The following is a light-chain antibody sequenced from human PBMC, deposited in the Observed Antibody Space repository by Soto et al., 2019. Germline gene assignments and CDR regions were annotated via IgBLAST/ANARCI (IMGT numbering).Light chain of an antibody. J-gene: IGKJ1*01. V-gene: IGKV4-1*01. CDR1: QSVLYSSNNKNY. CDR3: QQYYSTRT. Sequence: DIVMTQSPDSLAVSLGERATINCKSSQSVLYSSNNKNYLAWYQQKPGQSPKLLIYWASTRESGVPDRFSGSGSGTDFTLTISSLQAEDVAVYYCQQYYSTRTFGQGTKVDIK. CDR2: WAS.